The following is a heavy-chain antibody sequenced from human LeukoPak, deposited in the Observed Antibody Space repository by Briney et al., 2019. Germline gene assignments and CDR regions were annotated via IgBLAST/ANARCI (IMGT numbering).Heavy chain of an antibody. J-gene: IGHJ6*03. CDR2: IHYSGST. Sequence: SETLSLTCIVSGGSISTSDNYWGWIRQPPGKGLEWIGSIHYSGSTYYNPSLKSRVTISVDTSKNQFSLKLSSVTAADTAVYYCARLSGYGLHYYYHMDVWGKGTTVTVSS. D-gene: IGHD5-12*01. CDR3: ARLSGYGLHYYYHMDV. V-gene: IGHV4-39*07. CDR1: GGSISTSDNY.